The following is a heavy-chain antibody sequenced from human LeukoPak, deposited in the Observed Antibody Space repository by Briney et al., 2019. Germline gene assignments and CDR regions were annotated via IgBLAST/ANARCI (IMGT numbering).Heavy chain of an antibody. V-gene: IGHV5-51*01. Sequence: GESLKISFKGSGYSFTSYWIGWVRQMPGKGLEWMGIIYPGDSDTRYSPSFQGQVTISADKSISTAYLQWSSLKASDTAMYYCARHGTTYYYDSSGYYQDYWGQGTLVTVSS. CDR3: ARHGTTYYYDSSGYYQDY. CDR1: GYSFTSYW. J-gene: IGHJ4*02. D-gene: IGHD3-22*01. CDR2: IYPGDSDT.